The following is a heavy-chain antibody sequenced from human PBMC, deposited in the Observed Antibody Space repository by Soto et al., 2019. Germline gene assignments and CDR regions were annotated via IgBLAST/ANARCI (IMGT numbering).Heavy chain of an antibody. CDR3: AIGGLGDMVVVVAAENFQH. D-gene: IGHD2-15*01. CDR2: IIPILGIA. Sequence: QVQLVQSGAEVKKPGSSVKVSCKASGGTFSSYTISWVRQAPGQGLEWMGRIIPILGIANYAQKFQGRVTITADKSTSTAYMELSSLRSEDTAVYYCAIGGLGDMVVVVAAENFQHWGQGTLVTVSS. CDR1: GGTFSSYT. V-gene: IGHV1-69*02. J-gene: IGHJ1*01.